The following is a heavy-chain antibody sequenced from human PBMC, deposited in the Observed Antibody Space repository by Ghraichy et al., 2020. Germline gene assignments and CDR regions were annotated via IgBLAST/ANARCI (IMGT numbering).Heavy chain of an antibody. Sequence: SQTLSLTCTVSGGPISSTSYYWGWIRQPPGKGLEWIGSIYYSGDTYYNPSLKSRVTISVDTSKNQFSLKLSSVTAADTAVYSCALIGYYYSSDTFDIWGQGTMVTVSS. CDR3: ALIGYYYSSDTFDI. J-gene: IGHJ3*02. V-gene: IGHV4-39*01. CDR2: IYYSGDT. D-gene: IGHD3-22*01. CDR1: GGPISSTSYY.